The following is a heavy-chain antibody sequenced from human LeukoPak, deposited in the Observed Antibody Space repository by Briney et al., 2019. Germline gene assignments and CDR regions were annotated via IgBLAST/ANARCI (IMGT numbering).Heavy chain of an antibody. CDR1: GFTFSSYA. CDR2: ISGSGGST. CDR3: AKTGYCSSTSCYQDVYYFDY. V-gene: IGHV3-23*01. D-gene: IGHD2-2*01. Sequence: GGTLRLSCAASGFTFSSYAMSWVRQAPGKGLEWVSAISGSGGSTYYADSVKGRFTISRDNSKNTLYLQMNSLRAEDTAVYYCAKTGYCSSTSCYQDVYYFDYWGQGTLVTVSS. J-gene: IGHJ4*02.